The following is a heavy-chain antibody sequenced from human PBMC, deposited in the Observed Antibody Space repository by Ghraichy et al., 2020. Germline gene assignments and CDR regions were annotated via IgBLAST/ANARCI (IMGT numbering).Heavy chain of an antibody. J-gene: IGHJ4*02. D-gene: IGHD5-18*01. Sequence: SETLSLTCTVSGGSINNYYWSWIRQPAGKGLEWIGRINASGSTNYNPSLKSRVSMSVDTSKNQFSLKLTSVTAADTAVYYCARDRLISGWDTRFDYWGLGTLVTVSS. V-gene: IGHV4-4*07. CDR1: GGSINNYY. CDR3: ARDRLISGWDTRFDY. CDR2: INASGST.